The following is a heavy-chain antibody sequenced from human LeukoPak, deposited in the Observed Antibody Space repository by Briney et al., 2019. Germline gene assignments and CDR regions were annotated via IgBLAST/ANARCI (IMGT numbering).Heavy chain of an antibody. D-gene: IGHD2-2*01. V-gene: IGHV4-34*01. CDR1: GGSFSGYY. CDR3: ARLRLGYCSSTSCYWRDY. Sequence: PSETLSLTCAVYGGSFSGYYWSWIRQPPGKGLEWIGEINHSGSTNYNPSLKSRVTISVDTSKNQFSLKLSSVTAADTAVYYCARLRLGYCSSTSCYWRDYWGQGTLATVSS. CDR2: INHSGST. J-gene: IGHJ4*02.